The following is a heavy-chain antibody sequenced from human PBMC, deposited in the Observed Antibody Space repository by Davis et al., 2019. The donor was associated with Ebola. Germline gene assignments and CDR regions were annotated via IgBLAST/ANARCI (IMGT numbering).Heavy chain of an antibody. V-gene: IGHV4-39*07. D-gene: IGHD3-22*01. J-gene: IGHJ3*02. CDR2: IYYSGTT. CDR3: ARESYYYDSSGYHQGAFDI. CDR1: GGSISSSSYY. Sequence: MPSETLSLTCPVSGGSISSSSYYWGWIRQPPGKGLEWIGRIYYSGTTNYNPSLKSRVTISVDTSKNQFSLQLSSVTAADTAVYYCARESYYYDSSGYHQGAFDIWGQGTMVTVSS.